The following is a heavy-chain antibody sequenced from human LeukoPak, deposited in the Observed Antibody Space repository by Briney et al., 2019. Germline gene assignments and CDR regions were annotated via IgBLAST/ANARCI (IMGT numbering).Heavy chain of an antibody. D-gene: IGHD3-10*01. CDR2: ISWNGGSI. CDR3: ARGSSGSYYTTIDF. J-gene: IGHJ4*02. Sequence: GGSLRLSCSASGFTFGDYGMSWVRQAPGKGLEWVSGISWNGGSIGYGDSVKGRFTISRDNAKNSLYLQMNSLRVEDTALYYCARGSSGSYYTTIDFWGQGTLVTVSS. V-gene: IGHV3-20*04. CDR1: GFTFGDYG.